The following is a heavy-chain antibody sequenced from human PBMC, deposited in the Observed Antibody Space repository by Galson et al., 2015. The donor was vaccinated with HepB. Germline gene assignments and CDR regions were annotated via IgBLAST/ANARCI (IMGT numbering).Heavy chain of an antibody. V-gene: IGHV3-23*01. CDR3: AKDWGAVVGIAFDY. CDR1: GFTFSTYA. D-gene: IGHD6-19*01. Sequence: SLRLSCAASGFTFSTYAMSWVRQAPGKGLEWVSGISATGGSTYYADYVKGRFTISRDNSKSTLYLQMNSLRAEDTAVYYCAKDWGAVVGIAFDYWGQGALVTVSS. CDR2: ISATGGST. J-gene: IGHJ4*02.